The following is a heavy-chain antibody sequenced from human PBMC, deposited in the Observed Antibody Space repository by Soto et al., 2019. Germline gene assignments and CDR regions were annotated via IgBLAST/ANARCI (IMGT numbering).Heavy chain of an antibody. V-gene: IGHV4-31*03. D-gene: IGHD3-10*01. Sequence: PSETLSLTCTVSGASISSRGYYWSWLRQYPGKGLEWIGYMYYVGGTYYNPSLKSRVAMSVDTSKDQFSLKLISVTAADTAVYYCARFGSNSGFDYWGQGTLVTVSS. J-gene: IGHJ4*02. CDR2: MYYVGGT. CDR1: GASISSRGYY. CDR3: ARFGSNSGFDY.